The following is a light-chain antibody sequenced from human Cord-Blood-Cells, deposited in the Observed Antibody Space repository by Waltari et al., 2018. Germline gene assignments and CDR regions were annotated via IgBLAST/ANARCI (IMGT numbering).Light chain of an antibody. CDR2: EGS. Sequence: QSALTQPASVSGSPGQSITISCPGTSSDVGSYNLFPWYQQHPGKAPKLMIYEGSKRPSGVSNRFSGSKSGNTASLTISGLQAEDEADYYCCSYAGSSSLYVFGTGTKVTVL. V-gene: IGLV2-23*01. CDR1: SSDVGSYNL. CDR3: CSYAGSSSLYV. J-gene: IGLJ1*01.